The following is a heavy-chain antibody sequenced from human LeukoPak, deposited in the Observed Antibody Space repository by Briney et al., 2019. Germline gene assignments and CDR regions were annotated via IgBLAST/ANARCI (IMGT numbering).Heavy chain of an antibody. V-gene: IGHV3-30-3*02. Sequence: GGSLRLSCAASGFTFSNFYMHWVRQAPGKGLEWVAVISSDGGNKYSTDSVKGRFAISRDNSRNTVDLQMSSLRAEDTAVYYCAKTRPLDSSSWSHGDYWGQGTLVTVSS. CDR2: ISSDGGNK. CDR1: GFTFSNFY. J-gene: IGHJ4*02. D-gene: IGHD6-13*01. CDR3: AKTRPLDSSSWSHGDY.